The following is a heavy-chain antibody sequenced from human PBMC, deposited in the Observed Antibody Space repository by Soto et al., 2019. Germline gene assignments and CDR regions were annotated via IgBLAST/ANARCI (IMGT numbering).Heavy chain of an antibody. D-gene: IGHD7-27*01. CDR1: GFTFSSYG. V-gene: IGHV3-30*18. Sequence: QVQLVESGGGVVQPGRSLRLSCAASGFTFSSYGMHWVRQAPGKGLEWVAVISYDGSNKYYADSVKGLFTISRDNSKIALYLQMNSLTAEDTAVYYCAKDLGHGGRGAFDIWGQGTMVTVSS. J-gene: IGHJ3*02. CDR2: ISYDGSNK. CDR3: AKDLGHGGRGAFDI.